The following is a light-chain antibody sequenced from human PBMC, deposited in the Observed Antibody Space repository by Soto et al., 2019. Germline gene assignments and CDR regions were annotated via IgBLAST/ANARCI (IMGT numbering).Light chain of an antibody. Sequence: DIQMTQSPSSVSASVGDRVTITCRASQGISTWLAWYQQKPGQAPKLLIYAASRLQSGVPSRFSGSGSGTDSTLTISSLQPEAVATYYCQETNKFPTFGQGTRLEMK. V-gene: IGKV1D-12*01. J-gene: IGKJ5*01. CDR1: QGISTW. CDR3: QETNKFPT. CDR2: AAS.